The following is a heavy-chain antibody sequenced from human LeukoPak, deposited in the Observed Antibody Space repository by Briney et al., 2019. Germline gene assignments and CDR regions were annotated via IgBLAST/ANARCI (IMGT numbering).Heavy chain of an antibody. CDR2: IWYDGSKK. CDR3: ARGPYFDY. CDR1: GFTFSSYG. J-gene: IGHJ4*02. V-gene: IGHV3-33*01. Sequence: GGSLRLSCAASGFTFSSYGMHWVRQAPGKGLEWVAVIWYDGSKKYYADSVKGRFTISRDNSKNTLWLQMDSLRAEDTAVYYCARGPYFDYWGQGTLVTVSS.